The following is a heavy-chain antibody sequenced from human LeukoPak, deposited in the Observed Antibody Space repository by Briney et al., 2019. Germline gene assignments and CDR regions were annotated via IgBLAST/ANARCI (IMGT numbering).Heavy chain of an antibody. J-gene: IGHJ4*02. CDR2: IHQDGSEK. D-gene: IGHD4-11*01. Sequence: GGSLRLSCAASGFTFDDYGMSWVRQAPGKGLEWVASIHQDGSEKHSIDSGRFTISRDNAENSLYLQMDSLRDEDTAVYYCANTVGHYAHSWGQGTLVTVSS. CDR3: ANTVGHYAHS. V-gene: IGHV3-7*05. CDR1: GFTFDDYG.